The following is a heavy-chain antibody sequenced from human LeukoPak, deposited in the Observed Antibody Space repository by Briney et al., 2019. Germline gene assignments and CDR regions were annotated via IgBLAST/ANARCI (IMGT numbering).Heavy chain of an antibody. V-gene: IGHV1-69*13. CDR2: IIPIFGTT. CDR1: GGTFSSYA. D-gene: IGHD5-12*01. CDR3: ARDRGTSGYDTTRLYDFES. Sequence: GASVKVSCKASGGTFSSYAISWVRQAPGQGLEWMGGIIPIFGTTNYAQKLQGRVTITADESTSTAYMELSSLRSEDTALYFCARDRGTSGYDTTRLYDFESWGQGTLVTVSS. J-gene: IGHJ4*02.